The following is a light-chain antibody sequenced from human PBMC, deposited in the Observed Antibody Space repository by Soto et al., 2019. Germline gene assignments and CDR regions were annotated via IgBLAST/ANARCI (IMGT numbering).Light chain of an antibody. V-gene: IGKV3-20*01. CDR2: GAS. CDR3: QHYYRLPPT. CDR1: QNIFTY. J-gene: IGKJ2*01. Sequence: EIVLTQSPGTLSLSPGERATLSCRASQNIFTYLAWYQQKPGQAPRLLIYGASTRATGVPDRLSGSGSGADFPLTINRLEPEDFAVYFCQHYYRLPPTYGQGTKLEV.